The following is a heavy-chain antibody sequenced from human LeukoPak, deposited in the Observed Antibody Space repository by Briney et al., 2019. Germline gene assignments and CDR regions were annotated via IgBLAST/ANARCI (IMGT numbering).Heavy chain of an antibody. Sequence: GGSLRLSCAASGFTFSSYGMSWVRQAPGKGLEWVSAISGSGGSTYYADSVKGRFTISRDNSKNTLYLQMNSLRAEDTAVYYCAKGHCSSTSCYLDDNWFDPWGQGTLVTVSS. V-gene: IGHV3-23*01. CDR2: ISGSGGST. CDR3: AKGHCSSTSCYLDDNWFDP. J-gene: IGHJ5*02. D-gene: IGHD2-2*01. CDR1: GFTFSSYG.